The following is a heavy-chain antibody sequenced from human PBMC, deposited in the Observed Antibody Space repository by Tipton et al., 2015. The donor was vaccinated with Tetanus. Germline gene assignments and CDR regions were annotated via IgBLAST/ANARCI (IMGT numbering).Heavy chain of an antibody. CDR1: GFDFNTYS. V-gene: IGHV3-21*01. CDR2: ISSSSNYI. CDR3: ARDYTSYYAYYGMDV. Sequence: SLRLSCAASGFDFNTYSLNWVRQAPGRGLEWVSSISSSSNYISCAESVRGRLTVSRDNAKKSLYLEMNSLRAEDTAVYYCARDYTSYYAYYGMDVWGQGTTVTVSS. J-gene: IGHJ6*02. D-gene: IGHD3-16*01.